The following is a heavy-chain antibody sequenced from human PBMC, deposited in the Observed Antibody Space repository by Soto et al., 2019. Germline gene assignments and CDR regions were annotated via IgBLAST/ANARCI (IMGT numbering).Heavy chain of an antibody. D-gene: IGHD3-22*01. CDR2: IIPIFGTA. J-gene: IGHJ4*02. Sequence: QVQLVQSGAEVKKPGSSVKVSCKASGGTFSSYAISWVRQAPGQGLEWMGGIIPIFGTANYAQKFQGRVTITADESTSTAHMELSSLRSEDTAVYYCARAAYYYDSSGYSPPDYWGQGTLVTVSS. CDR1: GGTFSSYA. CDR3: ARAAYYYDSSGYSPPDY. V-gene: IGHV1-69*01.